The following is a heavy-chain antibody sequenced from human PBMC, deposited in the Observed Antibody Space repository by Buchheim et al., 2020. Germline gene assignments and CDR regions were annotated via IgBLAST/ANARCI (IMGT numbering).Heavy chain of an antibody. Sequence: EVQLVESGGGLVQPGGSLRLSCAASGFTFSSYSMNWVRQAPGKGLEWVSYISNSSSTIYYADSVKGRFTIPRDNAKNSLYLQMNSLRAEDTAVYYCASTCSSTSCHSTYGMDVWGQGTT. CDR1: GFTFSSYS. D-gene: IGHD2-2*01. V-gene: IGHV3-48*04. CDR2: ISNSSSTI. J-gene: IGHJ6*02. CDR3: ASTCSSTSCHSTYGMDV.